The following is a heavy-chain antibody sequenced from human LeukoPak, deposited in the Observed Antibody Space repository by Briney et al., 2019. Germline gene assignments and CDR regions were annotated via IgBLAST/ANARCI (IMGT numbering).Heavy chain of an antibody. CDR2: INHSGST. Sequence: SETLSLTCAVYGGFFSGYYWSWIRQPPGKGLEWIGEINHSGSTNYNPSLKSRVTISVDTSKNQFSLKLSSVAAADTAVYYCARGRYYGSSYYYYMNVWGKGTTVTVSS. CDR3: ARGRYYGSSYYYYMNV. V-gene: IGHV4-34*01. J-gene: IGHJ6*03. CDR1: GGFFSGYY. D-gene: IGHD3-10*01.